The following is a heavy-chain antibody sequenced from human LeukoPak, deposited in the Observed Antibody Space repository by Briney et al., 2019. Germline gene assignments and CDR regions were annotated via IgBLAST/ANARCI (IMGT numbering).Heavy chain of an antibody. CDR1: GYTFTDYY. J-gene: IGHJ4*02. V-gene: IGHV1-2*02. Sequence: ASVKVSCKASGYTFTDYYIHWVRQAPGQGLEWMGWINPNSGGTNYAQRFQGRVTMTRDTSISTAYMALSRLRSDDTAVYYCAAVSGRDFDYWGQGTLVTVSS. D-gene: IGHD3-10*01. CDR3: AAVSGRDFDY. CDR2: INPNSGGT.